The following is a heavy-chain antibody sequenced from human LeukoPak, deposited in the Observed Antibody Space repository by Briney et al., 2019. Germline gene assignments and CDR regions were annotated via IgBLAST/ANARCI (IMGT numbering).Heavy chain of an antibody. Sequence: SETLSLTCAVSGGSISRTSYYWGWIRQPPGKGLEWIGSIYYSGSTYYNPSLKSRVTISVDTSKNQFSLKLSSVTAADTAVYYCATPPTDDDYWGQGTLVTVSS. CDR2: IYYSGST. V-gene: IGHV4-39*01. CDR3: ATPPTDDDY. J-gene: IGHJ4*02. CDR1: GGSISRTSYY.